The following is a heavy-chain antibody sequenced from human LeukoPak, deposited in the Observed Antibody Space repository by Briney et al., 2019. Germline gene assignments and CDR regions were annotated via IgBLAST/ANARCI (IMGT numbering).Heavy chain of an antibody. J-gene: IGHJ4*02. D-gene: IGHD6-19*01. CDR3: ARDPSGWHYFDY. CDR1: GFTFSSYA. V-gene: IGHV3-23*01. CDR2: ISGSGGST. Sequence: GGSLRLSCAASGFTFSSYAMSWVRQAPGKGLEWVSAISGSGGSTYYADSVKGRFTISRDNSKNTLYLQMNSLRAEDTAVYYCARDPSGWHYFDYWGQGTLVTVSS.